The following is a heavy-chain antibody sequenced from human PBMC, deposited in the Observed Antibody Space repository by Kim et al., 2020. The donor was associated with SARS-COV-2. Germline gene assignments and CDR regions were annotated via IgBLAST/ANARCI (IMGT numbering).Heavy chain of an antibody. V-gene: IGHV4-39*01. CDR2: MHHSGST. D-gene: IGHD5-12*01. Sequence: SETLSLTCNVSGGSISSSSYYWGWIRQPPGKGMEWIGNMHHSGSTYYNPSLKSRVTISVDTSKNQFSLKLSSVTAADTAVYYCARGIYLWGQGTLVTVSS. J-gene: IGHJ4*02. CDR1: GGSISSSSYY. CDR3: ARGIYL.